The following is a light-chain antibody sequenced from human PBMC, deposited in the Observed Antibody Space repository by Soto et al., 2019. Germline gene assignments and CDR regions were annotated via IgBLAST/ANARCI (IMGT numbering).Light chain of an antibody. CDR1: SSDVGGYDY. V-gene: IGLV2-14*01. J-gene: IGLJ1*01. CDR2: EVS. Sequence: QSVLTQPASVSGSPGQSITISCTGTSSDVGGYDYVSWYQLHPGKAPKLMVFEVSNRPSGVYYRFSGSKSGNTAYLTISGLQAEDEADYFCSSYSISTAYLFGTGTKVTVL. CDR3: SSYSISTAYL.